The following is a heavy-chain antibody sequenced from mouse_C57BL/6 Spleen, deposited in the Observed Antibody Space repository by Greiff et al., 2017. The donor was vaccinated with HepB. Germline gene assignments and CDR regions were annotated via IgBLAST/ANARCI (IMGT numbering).Heavy chain of an antibody. CDR2: IRNKANNHAT. D-gene: IGHD1-1*01. CDR1: GFTFSDAW. V-gene: IGHV6-6*01. J-gene: IGHJ1*03. CDR3: TRQHYGSSSSYWYFDV. Sequence: EVMLVESGGGLVQPGGSMKLSCAASGFTFSDAWMDWVRQSPEKGLEWVAEIRNKANNHATYYAESVKGRFTISRDDSKSSVYLQMNSLRAEDTGSYYCTRQHYGSSSSYWYFDVWGTGTTVTVSS.